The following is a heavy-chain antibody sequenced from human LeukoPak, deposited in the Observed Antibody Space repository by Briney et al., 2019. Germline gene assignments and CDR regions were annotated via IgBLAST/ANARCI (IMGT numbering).Heavy chain of an antibody. CDR3: ARDKSGRVAGLHYYTDADV. D-gene: IGHD6-19*01. CDR2: ISGYSGNR. V-gene: IGHV1-18*01. Sequence: ASVNVSCKASGYTFTNYGITWVRQAPGQGLEWMGWISGYSGNRHYAQKLQGRVTMITETSTRTAYMELRSLTSDDTAIYYCARDKSGRVAGLHYYTDADVWGQGTTVIVSS. CDR1: GYTFTNYG. J-gene: IGHJ6*02.